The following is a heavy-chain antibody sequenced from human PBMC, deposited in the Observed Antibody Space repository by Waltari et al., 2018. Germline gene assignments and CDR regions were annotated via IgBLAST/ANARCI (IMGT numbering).Heavy chain of an antibody. CDR3: AKKDWGLTGTGLFDY. CDR1: GFTFNNYA. J-gene: IGHJ4*02. CDR2: IGASGDST. V-gene: IGHV3-23*01. Sequence: EVQLLDSGVGLVQPGWSLRLSCTTSGFTFNNYAMSWVRQSPGKGLEWVSGIGASGDSTCYADSVKGRFTISRDNSKNTLFLQMNSLRVDDTAIYYCAKKDWGLTGTGLFDYWGQGTLVTVSS. D-gene: IGHD1-20*01.